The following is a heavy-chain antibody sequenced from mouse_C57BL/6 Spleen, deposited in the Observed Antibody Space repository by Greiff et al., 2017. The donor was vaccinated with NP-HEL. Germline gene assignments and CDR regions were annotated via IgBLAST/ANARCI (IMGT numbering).Heavy chain of an antibody. CDR2: IYPGSGST. V-gene: IGHV1-55*01. D-gene: IGHD1-1*01. CDR3: ATEDYGSSYGVSAY. Sequence: QVQLQQPGAELVKPGASVKMSCKASGYTFTSYWITWVKQRPGQGLEWIGDIYPGSGSTNYNEKFKSKATLTVDTSSSTAYMQLSSLTSEDSAVYYCATEDYGSSYGVSAYWGQGTLVTVSA. CDR1: GYTFTSYW. J-gene: IGHJ3*01.